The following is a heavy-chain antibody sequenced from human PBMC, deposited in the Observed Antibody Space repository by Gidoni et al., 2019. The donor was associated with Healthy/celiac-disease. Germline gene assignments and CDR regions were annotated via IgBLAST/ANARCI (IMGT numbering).Heavy chain of an antibody. V-gene: IGHV3-48*01. D-gene: IGHD3-22*01. J-gene: IGHJ1*01. CDR2: ISSSSSTI. CDR1: DFTFSRYS. CDR3: AREGNYYDSSGYYNFQH. Sequence: EVQLVESGGGLVQPGGSLRLSCAASDFTFSRYSMNWVRQAPGKGMEWVSYISSSSSTIYYADSVKGRFTISRDNAKNSLYLQMNSLRAEDTAVYYCAREGNYYDSSGYYNFQHWGQGTLVTVSS.